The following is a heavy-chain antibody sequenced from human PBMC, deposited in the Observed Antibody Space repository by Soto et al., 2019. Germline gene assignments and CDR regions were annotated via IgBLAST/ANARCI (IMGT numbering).Heavy chain of an antibody. CDR2: ISDTGST. Sequence: SETLSLTCTVSDGSISSFDWNWIRQSPGKGLEWIGYISDTGSTNYNPSLKSRVTISVDRSKNQFSLKVSSVTAADTAVYYCARETYGDYVGYFDPWGQGTLVTVSS. CDR3: ARETYGDYVGYFDP. V-gene: IGHV4-59*12. CDR1: DGSISSFD. D-gene: IGHD4-17*01. J-gene: IGHJ5*02.